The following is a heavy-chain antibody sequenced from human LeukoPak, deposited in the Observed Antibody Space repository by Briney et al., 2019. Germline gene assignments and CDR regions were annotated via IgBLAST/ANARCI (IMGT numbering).Heavy chain of an antibody. CDR2: INHGGNKI. CDR3: ARGPHYGSGSDFFDY. CDR1: GFTFSTHW. J-gene: IGHJ4*02. Sequence: PGGSLRLSCVASGFTFSTHWRNWVRQALGKGLEWVASINHGGNKIYYLDSVKGRFTISSDSATNSLHLQMNSLRVEDTAVYYCARGPHYGSGSDFFDYWGQGTLVTVSS. V-gene: IGHV3-7*01. D-gene: IGHD3-10*01.